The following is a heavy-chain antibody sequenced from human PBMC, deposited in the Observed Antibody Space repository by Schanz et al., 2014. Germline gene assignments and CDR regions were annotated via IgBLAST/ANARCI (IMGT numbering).Heavy chain of an antibody. Sequence: QVHLLESGGGLVEPGGSLRLSCADSGFSFSDYYMSWIRQAPGKGLEWISFINTGSNYINYADSVKGRFTISRDNTKNSLFLQLNSLRADDTAVYYCARNRGSGGQNWYFDLWGRGTLVTVSS. V-gene: IGHV3-11*03. CDR3: ARNRGSGGQNWYFDL. CDR1: GFSFSDYY. CDR2: INTGSNYI. D-gene: IGHD1-26*01. J-gene: IGHJ2*01.